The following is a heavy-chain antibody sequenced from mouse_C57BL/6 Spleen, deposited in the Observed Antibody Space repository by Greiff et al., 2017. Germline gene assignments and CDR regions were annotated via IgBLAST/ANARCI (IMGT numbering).Heavy chain of an antibody. D-gene: IGHD1-1*01. J-gene: IGHJ2*01. CDR1: GYTFTSYW. Sequence: QVQLQQPGAELVKPGASVKLSCKASGYTFTSYWMQWVKQRPGQGLEWIGEIDPSDGYTNYNQKFKGKATLTVDTSSSTAYMQLSSLTSEDSAVYYCASLFSTTVEGGFDYWGQGTTLTVSS. CDR2: IDPSDGYT. V-gene: IGHV1-50*01. CDR3: ASLFSTTVEGGFDY.